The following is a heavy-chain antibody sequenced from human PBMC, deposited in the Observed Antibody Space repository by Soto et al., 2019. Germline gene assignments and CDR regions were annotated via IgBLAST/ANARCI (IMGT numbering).Heavy chain of an antibody. V-gene: IGHV3-11*06. CDR1: GFTFSDYY. J-gene: IGHJ4*02. CDR3: ARRGVRGTTSGGQVDN. D-gene: IGHD3-16*01. Sequence: QVQVVESGGGLVKPGGSLRLSCAASGFTFSDYYMNWIRQAPGKGLEWVSYISSSSDYTKYADSVKGRFTISRDNAKSSLYLQMNSLRAEDTAVYYCARRGVRGTTSGGQVDNWGQGTLVSVSS. CDR2: ISSSSDYT.